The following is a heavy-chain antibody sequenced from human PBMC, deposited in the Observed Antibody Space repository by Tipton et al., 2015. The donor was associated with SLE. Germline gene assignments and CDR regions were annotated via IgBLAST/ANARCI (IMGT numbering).Heavy chain of an antibody. CDR2: INHSGST. CDR3: ARSAVRGVIQY. V-gene: IGHV4-30-2*01. J-gene: IGHJ4*02. Sequence: TLSLTCAVSGGSISSGGYSWSWIRQPPGKGLEWIGEINHSGSTNYNPSLKSRVTISVDTSKNQFSLKLSSVTAADTAVYYCARSAVRGVIQYWGQGTLVTVSS. D-gene: IGHD3-10*01. CDR1: GGSISSGGYS.